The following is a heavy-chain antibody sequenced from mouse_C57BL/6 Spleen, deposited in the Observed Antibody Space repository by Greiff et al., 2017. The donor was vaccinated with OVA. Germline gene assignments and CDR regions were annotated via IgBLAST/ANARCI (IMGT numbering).Heavy chain of an antibody. CDR1: GYTFTSYW. Sequence: QVQLKQPGAELVKPGASVKLSCKASGYTFTSYWMHWVKQRPGRGLEWIGRIDPNSGGTKYNEKFKSKATLTVDKPSSTAYMQLSSLTSEDSAVYDCARGDYGSSPLAMDYWGQGTSVTVSS. J-gene: IGHJ4*01. D-gene: IGHD1-1*01. V-gene: IGHV1-72*01. CDR2: IDPNSGGT. CDR3: ARGDYGSSPLAMDY.